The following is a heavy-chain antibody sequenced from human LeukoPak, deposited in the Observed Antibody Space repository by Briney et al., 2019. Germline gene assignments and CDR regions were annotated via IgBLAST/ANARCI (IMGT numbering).Heavy chain of an antibody. CDR1: GGTFSSYA. Sequence: GASVKVSCKASGGTFSSYAISWVRQAPGQGLEWMGGIIPIFGTANYAQKFQGRVTIAADKSTSTAYMELSSLRSEDTAVYYCAYHYDSSGYFGGWFDPWGQGTLVTVSS. D-gene: IGHD3-22*01. CDR3: AYHYDSSGYFGGWFDP. CDR2: IIPIFGTA. J-gene: IGHJ5*02. V-gene: IGHV1-69*06.